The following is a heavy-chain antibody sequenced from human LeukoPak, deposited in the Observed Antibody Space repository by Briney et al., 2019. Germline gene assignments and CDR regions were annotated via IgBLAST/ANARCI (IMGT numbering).Heavy chain of an antibody. CDR2: IYHSGST. V-gene: IGHV4-30-2*01. J-gene: IGHJ5*02. D-gene: IGHD6-13*01. CDR3: ARVGIAAALGDWFDP. Sequence: SQTLALTCAFSGGSISSGDYSWSWIRQPPGKGLEWIGYIYHSGSTYYNPSLKSRVTISVDRSKNQFSLKLSSVTAADTAVYYCARVGIAAALGDWFDPWGQGTLVTVSS. CDR1: GGSISSGDYS.